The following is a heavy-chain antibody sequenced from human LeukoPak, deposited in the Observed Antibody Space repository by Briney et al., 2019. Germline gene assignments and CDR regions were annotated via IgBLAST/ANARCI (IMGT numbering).Heavy chain of an antibody. Sequence: PGGSLRLSCAASGFTFSSYSMNWVRQAPGKGLEWVSSISSSSSYIYYADSVKGRFTISRDNAKNSLYLQMNSLRAEDTAVYYCARDLSSGWYAPFFEYWGQGTLVTVSS. D-gene: IGHD6-19*01. CDR2: ISSSSSYI. V-gene: IGHV3-21*01. CDR1: GFTFSSYS. CDR3: ARDLSSGWYAPFFEY. J-gene: IGHJ4*02.